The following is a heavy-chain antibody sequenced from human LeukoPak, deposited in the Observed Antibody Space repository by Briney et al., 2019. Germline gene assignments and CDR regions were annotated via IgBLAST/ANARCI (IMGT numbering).Heavy chain of an antibody. CDR3: ARGNWNYARNFDY. D-gene: IGHD1-7*01. J-gene: IGHJ4*02. CDR2: IYYSGST. CDR1: GGSISSYY. V-gene: IGHV4-59*01. Sequence: SETLSLTCTVSGGSISSYYWSWIRQPPGKGLEWIGYIYYSGSTNYNPSLKSRATISVDTSKNQFSLKLSSVTAADTAVYYCARGNWNYARNFDYWGQGTLVTVSS.